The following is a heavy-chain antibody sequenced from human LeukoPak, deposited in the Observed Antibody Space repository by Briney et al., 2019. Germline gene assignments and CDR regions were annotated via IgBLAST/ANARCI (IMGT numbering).Heavy chain of an antibody. J-gene: IGHJ4*02. V-gene: IGHV3-21*01. CDR3: ARGYPDY. Sequence: GGSLRLSCAASGFTFSTYSMNWVRQAPGKGLEWVSSISSGSSCIYYADSVKGRFTISRDNAKNSLYLQMNSLRAEDTAVYYCARGYPDYWGQGTLVTVSS. D-gene: IGHD1-1*01. CDR2: ISSGSSCI. CDR1: GFTFSTYS.